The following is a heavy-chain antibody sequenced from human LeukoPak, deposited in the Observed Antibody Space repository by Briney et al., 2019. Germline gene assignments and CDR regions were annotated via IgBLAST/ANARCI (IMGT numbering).Heavy chain of an antibody. CDR1: GFTFSSHA. CDR3: AKVLPPHDFVWGSFDY. Sequence: PGRSLRLSCAASGFTFSSHAMHWVRQAPGKGLEWVAVVSPDGSMKYYADSMKGRFTISRDNSKDTLYLQMNSLRVEDTAVYYCAKVLPPHDFVWGSFDYWGQGTLVTVSS. V-gene: IGHV3-30*04. D-gene: IGHD3-16*01. J-gene: IGHJ4*02. CDR2: VSPDGSMK.